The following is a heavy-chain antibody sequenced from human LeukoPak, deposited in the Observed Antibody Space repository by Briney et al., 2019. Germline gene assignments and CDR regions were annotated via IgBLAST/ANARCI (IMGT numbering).Heavy chain of an antibody. CDR1: GGSISSYY. CDR2: IYYSVST. V-gene: IGHV4-59*01. D-gene: IGHD3-3*01. Sequence: SETLSLTCTVSGGSISSYYWSWIPQPPGKGLEWIGYIYYSVSTNYNPSLKSRVTISVDTSKNQFSLKLSSVTAADTAVYYCAGVTIFGVVGAFDIWGQGTMVTVSS. J-gene: IGHJ3*02. CDR3: AGVTIFGVVGAFDI.